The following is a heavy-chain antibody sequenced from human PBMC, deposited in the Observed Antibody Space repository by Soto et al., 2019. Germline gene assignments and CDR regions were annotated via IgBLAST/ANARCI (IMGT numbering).Heavy chain of an antibody. CDR3: ARDGAPQYYYDSSGYYRPTNDWFDP. Sequence: SETLSLTCTVSGGSISSGGYYWSWIRQHPGKGLEWIGYIYYSGSTYYNPSLKSRVTISVDTSKNQFSLKLSSVTAADTAVYYCARDGAPQYYYDSSGYYRPTNDWFDPWGQGTLVTVSS. V-gene: IGHV4-31*03. CDR2: IYYSGST. J-gene: IGHJ5*02. CDR1: GGSISSGGYY. D-gene: IGHD3-22*01.